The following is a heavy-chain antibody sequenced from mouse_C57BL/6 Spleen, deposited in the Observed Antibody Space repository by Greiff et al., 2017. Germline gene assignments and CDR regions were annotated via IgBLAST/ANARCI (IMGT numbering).Heavy chain of an antibody. CDR3: ANPYDYDAFAY. D-gene: IGHD2-4*01. Sequence: VKVVESGAELAKPGASVKLSCKASGYTFTSYWMHWVKQGPGQGLEWIGYINPSSGYTKYNQKFKDKATLTADKSSSTAYMQLSSLTYEDSAVYDCANPYDYDAFAYWGQGTLVTVSA. CDR1: GYTFTSYW. CDR2: INPSSGYT. J-gene: IGHJ3*01. V-gene: IGHV1-7*01.